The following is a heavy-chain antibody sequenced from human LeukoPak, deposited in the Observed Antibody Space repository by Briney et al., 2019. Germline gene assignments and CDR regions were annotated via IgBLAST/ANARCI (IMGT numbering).Heavy chain of an antibody. CDR2: IWDDGNNK. V-gene: IGHV3-33*01. CDR1: GFTFTTYV. D-gene: IGHD2-8*01. CDR3: ARDNGEWRLNWFDH. J-gene: IGHJ5*02. Sequence: GRSPRLSCAASGFTFTTYVMHWVRQAPGKGLDWVALIWDDGNNKYYADSVKGRFTISRDNSKNTLYLQMNSLRAEDTAVYYCARDNGEWRLNWFDHWGQGTLVTVSS.